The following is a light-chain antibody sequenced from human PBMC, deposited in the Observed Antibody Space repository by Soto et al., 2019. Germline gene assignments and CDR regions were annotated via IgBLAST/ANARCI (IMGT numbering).Light chain of an antibody. J-gene: IGKJ2*01. CDR2: KAS. CDR1: QSISGW. CDR3: QPYNSYPYT. V-gene: IGKV1-5*03. Sequence: DIQMTQSPSTLSASVGDRVTITCRASQSISGWLAWYQQKPGKAPKLLIYKASTLASAVPSKFSGSGSGTEFTLTISSLQPDDFATYYCQPYNSYPYTFGQGTKLEIK.